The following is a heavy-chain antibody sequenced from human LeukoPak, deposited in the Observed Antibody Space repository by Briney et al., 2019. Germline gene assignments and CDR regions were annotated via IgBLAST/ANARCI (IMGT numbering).Heavy chain of an antibody. Sequence: PSETLSLTCAVSGDSISSSTYYWGWIRQPPGKGLVWIGTIYYTGSTYYNPSLKSRVTISVDTSKNHFSLKLSSVTAADTAVYYCARHWNRNWSDPWGQGTLVTVSS. J-gene: IGHJ5*02. CDR2: IYYTGST. CDR3: ARHWNRNWSDP. D-gene: IGHD1/OR15-1a*01. CDR1: GDSISSSTYY. V-gene: IGHV4-39*07.